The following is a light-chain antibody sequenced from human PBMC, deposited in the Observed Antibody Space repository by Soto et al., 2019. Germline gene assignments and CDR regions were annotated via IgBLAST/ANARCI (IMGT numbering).Light chain of an antibody. Sequence: EIVLTQSPATLSVSPGERATLSCRASQSVGSNLAWYQQRPGQPPRLLIYYASNRATGIPARFSGSGSGTDFTLTISSLEPEDFAVYYCQQRSNWPPITFGQGTRLEIK. J-gene: IGKJ5*01. V-gene: IGKV3-11*01. CDR3: QQRSNWPPIT. CDR1: QSVGSN. CDR2: YAS.